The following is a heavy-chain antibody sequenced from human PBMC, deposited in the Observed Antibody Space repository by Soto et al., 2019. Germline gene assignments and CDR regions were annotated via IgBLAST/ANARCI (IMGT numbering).Heavy chain of an antibody. Sequence: QLQLQESGPGLVKPSETLSLTCTVSGGSITSSFYYWGWIRQPPGKGLEWIGSMYYSGSTYYNPSLKSRVTISVDTSKNQFSLKLRSVTAADTAVYYCARQREGYTYYYFDHWGQGALVTVSS. CDR1: GGSITSSFYY. CDR3: ARQREGYTYYYFDH. CDR2: MYYSGST. V-gene: IGHV4-39*01. D-gene: IGHD2-21*01. J-gene: IGHJ4*02.